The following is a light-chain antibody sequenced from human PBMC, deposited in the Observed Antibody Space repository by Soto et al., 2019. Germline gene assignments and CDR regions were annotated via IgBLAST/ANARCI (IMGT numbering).Light chain of an antibody. CDR1: QNINNG. CDR3: QQYHDWPLT. V-gene: IGKV3-15*01. Sequence: EIVMTQSPATLSVSPGERATVSCRASQNINNGLAWYQQKPGQAPRLLIYGASTRATGIPATFSGSGSATEFILTTSSLRSEDYAVYYCQQYHDWPLTFGGGTKVEI. J-gene: IGKJ4*01. CDR2: GAS.